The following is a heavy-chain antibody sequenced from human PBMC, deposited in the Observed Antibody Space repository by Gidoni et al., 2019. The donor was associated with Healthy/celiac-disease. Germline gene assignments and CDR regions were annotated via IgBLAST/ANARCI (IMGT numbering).Heavy chain of an antibody. CDR2: IYYSGST. CDR1: SSGDYY. CDR3: ARVASGFMVRGVIITHRAFDI. D-gene: IGHD3-10*01. V-gene: IGHV4-30-4*01. Sequence: SSGDYYWSWIRQPPGKGLEWIGYIYYSGSTYYNPSLKSRVIISVDTSKNQFSLKLSSVTAADTAVYYCARVASGFMVRGVIITHRAFDIWGQGTMVTVSS. J-gene: IGHJ3*02.